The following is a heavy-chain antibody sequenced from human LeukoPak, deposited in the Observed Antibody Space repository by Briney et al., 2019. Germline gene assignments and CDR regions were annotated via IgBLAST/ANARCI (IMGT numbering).Heavy chain of an antibody. CDR3: ASAFQYCSSTSCYGGPLDY. V-gene: IGHV3-21*01. Sequence: GGSLRLSCAASGFTFSTYYMNWVRQAPGKGLEWVSSISSSSSYIYYADSVKGRFTISRDNAKDSLYLQMNSLRAEDTAVYYCASAFQYCSSTSCYGGPLDYWGQGTLVTVSS. D-gene: IGHD2-2*01. J-gene: IGHJ4*02. CDR2: ISSSSSYI. CDR1: GFTFSTYY.